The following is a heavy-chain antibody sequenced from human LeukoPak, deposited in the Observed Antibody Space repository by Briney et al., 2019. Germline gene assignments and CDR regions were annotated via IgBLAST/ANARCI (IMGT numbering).Heavy chain of an antibody. D-gene: IGHD3-22*01. J-gene: IGHJ5*02. CDR1: GYTFTSYD. CDR2: MNPNSGNT. V-gene: IGHV1-8*03. Sequence: RASVKVSCKASGYTFTSYDINWVRQATGQGLEWMGWMNPNSGNTGYAQKFQGRVTITRNTSISTAYMELSSLRSEDTAVYYCARDRSSGNYYDSSGSDGWFDPWGQGTLVTVSS. CDR3: ARDRSSGNYYDSSGSDGWFDP.